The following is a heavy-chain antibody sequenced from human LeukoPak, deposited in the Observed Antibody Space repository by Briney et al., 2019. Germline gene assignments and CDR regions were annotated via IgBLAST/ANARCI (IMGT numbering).Heavy chain of an antibody. J-gene: IGHJ5*02. CDR1: GYTFNSYG. D-gene: IGHD3-22*01. CDR2: ISAFNSNT. V-gene: IGHV1-18*01. CDR3: ARDGFYDGSGSTHNWFDP. Sequence: ASVNVSCKASGYTFNSYGMSWVRQAPGQGLEWMGWISAFNSNTRYGQKAQGRVTMSTDTSMSTAYMELRSLRSNDTAVYYCARDGFYDGSGSTHNWFDPWGQVTLVIVSS.